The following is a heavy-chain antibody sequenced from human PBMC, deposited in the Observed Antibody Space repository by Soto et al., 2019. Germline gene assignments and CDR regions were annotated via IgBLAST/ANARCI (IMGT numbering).Heavy chain of an antibody. J-gene: IGHJ4*02. CDR1: RVSCNRDD. CDR3: ARQSYSSYHFDY. Sequence: RLACAASRVSCNRDDMQWVRQAPGKGLEYVSAISSNGGSTYYAHSVKGRFTISRDNSKNTLYLQMGSLRAEDMAVYYCARQSYSSYHFDYWGQGT. CDR2: ISSNGGST. V-gene: IGHV3-64*01. D-gene: IGHD6-13*01.